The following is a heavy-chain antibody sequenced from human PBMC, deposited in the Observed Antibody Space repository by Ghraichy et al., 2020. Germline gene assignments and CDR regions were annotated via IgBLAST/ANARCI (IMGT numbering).Heavy chain of an antibody. CDR1: GGSISSYY. V-gene: IGHV4-59*01. CDR3: ARALRPEVYGSSGYYFI. D-gene: IGHD3-22*01. Sequence: SETLSLTCTVSGGSISSYYWSWIRPPPGKGLEWIGYIYYSGSTNYNPSLKSRVTISVDTSKNQFSLKLSSVTAADPAVYYCARALRPEVYGSSGYYFIWGQGTLVTITS. CDR2: IYYSGST. J-gene: IGHJ4*02.